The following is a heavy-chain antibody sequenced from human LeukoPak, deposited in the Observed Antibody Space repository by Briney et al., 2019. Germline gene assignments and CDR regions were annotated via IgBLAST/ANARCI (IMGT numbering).Heavy chain of an antibody. J-gene: IGHJ4*02. V-gene: IGHV3-21*01. CDR2: ISSSSSYI. CDR1: GFTFGDYA. D-gene: IGHD2-15*01. CDR3: ARLGYCSGGSCYSDY. Sequence: GGSLRLSCTASGFTFGDYAMSWVRQAPGKGLEWVGFISSSSSYIYYADSVKGRFTISRDNAKNSLYLQMNSLRAEDTAVYYCARLGYCSGGSCYSDYWGQGTLVTVSS.